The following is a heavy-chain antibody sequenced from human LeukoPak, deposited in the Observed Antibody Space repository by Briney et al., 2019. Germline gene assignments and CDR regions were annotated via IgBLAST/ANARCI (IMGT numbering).Heavy chain of an antibody. J-gene: IGHJ4*02. V-gene: IGHV3-48*04. CDR1: GFTFSSYS. D-gene: IGHD3-22*01. Sequence: GGSLRLSCAASGFTFSSYSMNWVRQAPGKGLEWVSYISSSSSTIYYADSVKGRFTISRDNAKNSLYLQMNSLRAEDTAVYYCARQPGHYWGSGYWPNNWGQGTLVTVSS. CDR2: ISSSSSTI. CDR3: ARQPGHYWGSGYWPNN.